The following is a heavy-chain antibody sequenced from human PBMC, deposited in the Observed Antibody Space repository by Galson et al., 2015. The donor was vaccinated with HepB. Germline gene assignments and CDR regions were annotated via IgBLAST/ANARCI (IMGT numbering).Heavy chain of an antibody. D-gene: IGHD2/OR15-2a*01. J-gene: IGHJ4*02. CDR1: GFTFPSYG. V-gene: IGHV3-23*01. CDR2: ISRGGDTS. Sequence: SLRLSCAACGFTFPSYGMSWVRQAPGKGLECVSAISRGGDTSDYADSVKGRFTVSRDSSTNTLYLQMNGLRADDTAIYYCVRGTTAPDYWGQGTLVTVSS. CDR3: VRGTTAPDY.